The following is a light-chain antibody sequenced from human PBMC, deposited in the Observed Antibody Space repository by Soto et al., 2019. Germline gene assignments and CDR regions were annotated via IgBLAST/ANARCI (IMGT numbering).Light chain of an antibody. J-gene: IGKJ4*01. CDR3: QHRFNSPLT. CDR1: QKIGTF. V-gene: IGKV3-11*01. CDR2: DAS. Sequence: EIVLTQSPATLSLSPGERATLSCRASQKIGTFLAWYQQKPGQAPRLLFYDASNRATGVPPRFSGSGSGTDFTLIISSLEPEDLAVYSCQHRFNSPLTFGGRTKVEIK.